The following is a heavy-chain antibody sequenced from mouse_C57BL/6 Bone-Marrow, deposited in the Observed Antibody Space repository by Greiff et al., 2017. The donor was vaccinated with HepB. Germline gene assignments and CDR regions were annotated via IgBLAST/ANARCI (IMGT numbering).Heavy chain of an antibody. J-gene: IGHJ4*01. CDR3: ASAISDAMDY. V-gene: IGHV5-12*01. CDR1: GFTFSDYY. CDR2: ISNGGGST. Sequence: EVMLVESGGGLVQPGGSLKLSCAASGFTFSDYYMYWVRQTPEKRLEWVAYISNGGGSTYYPDTVKGRFTISRDNAKNTLYLQMSRLKSEDTAMYYCASAISDAMDYWGQGTSVTVSS.